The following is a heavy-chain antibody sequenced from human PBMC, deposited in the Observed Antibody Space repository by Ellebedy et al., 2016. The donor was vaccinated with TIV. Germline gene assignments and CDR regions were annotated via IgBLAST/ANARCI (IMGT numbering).Heavy chain of an antibody. CDR3: ARAVGACINWFDL. V-gene: IGHV4-31*03. D-gene: IGHD1-26*01. CDR1: GASMSGSGVTY. J-gene: IGHJ5*02. CDR2: IFHTGST. Sequence: MPSETLSLTCTVSGASMSGSGVTYWSWIRQRPGEGLEWIGYIFHTGSTYYNPSLQIRVSISVDTSKSQFSLEVRSLTAADTAVYYCARAVGACINWFDLWGQGSLVTVSS.